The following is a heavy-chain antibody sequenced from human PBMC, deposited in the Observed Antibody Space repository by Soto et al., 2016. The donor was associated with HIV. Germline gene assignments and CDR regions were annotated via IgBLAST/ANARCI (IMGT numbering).Heavy chain of an antibody. J-gene: IGHJ4*02. Sequence: QLVQSGAEVKKPGASVKVSCKASGYTFSGYYMHWVRQAPGQGLEWIGWIVVGSGNTNYAQKFQERVTITRDMSTSTAYMELSSLRSEDTAVYYCAASRILWFGELLYWGQGTLVTVSS. CDR3: AASRILWFGELLY. CDR1: GYTFSGYY. D-gene: IGHD3-10*01. V-gene: IGHV1-58*02. CDR2: IVVGSGNT.